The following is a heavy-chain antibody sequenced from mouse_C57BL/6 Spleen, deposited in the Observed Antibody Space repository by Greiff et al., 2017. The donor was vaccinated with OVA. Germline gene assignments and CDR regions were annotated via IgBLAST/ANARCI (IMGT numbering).Heavy chain of an antibody. J-gene: IGHJ3*01. Sequence: QVQLQQPGAELVRPGSSVKLSCKASGYTFTSYWMDWVKQRPGQGLEWIGNIYPSDSETHYNQKFKDKATLTVDKSSSTAYMQLSSLTSEDSAVYYCAALGRRSSFAYWGQGTLVTVSA. CDR3: AALGRRSSFAY. CDR1: GYTFTSYW. D-gene: IGHD4-1*01. CDR2: IYPSDSET. V-gene: IGHV1-61*01.